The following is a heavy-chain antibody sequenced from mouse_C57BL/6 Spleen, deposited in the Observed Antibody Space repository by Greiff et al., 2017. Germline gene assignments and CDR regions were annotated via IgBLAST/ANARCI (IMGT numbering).Heavy chain of an antibody. J-gene: IGHJ3*01. CDR3: TVLYDGYFAY. CDR1: GFTFSSYA. V-gene: IGHV5-9-1*02. D-gene: IGHD2-3*01. CDR2: ISSGGDYI. Sequence: EVKVVESGEGLVKPGGSLKLSCAASGFTFSSYAMSWVRQTPEKRLEWVAYISSGGDYIYYADTVKGRFTISRDNARNTLYLQMSSLKSEDTAMYYCTVLYDGYFAYWGQGTLVTVSA.